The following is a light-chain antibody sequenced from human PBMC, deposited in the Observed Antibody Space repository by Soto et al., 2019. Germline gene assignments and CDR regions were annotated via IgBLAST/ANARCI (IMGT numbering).Light chain of an antibody. CDR2: DVT. CDR1: SSDVGGYNY. J-gene: IGLJ1*01. CDR3: SSNTTSNTRQIV. V-gene: IGLV2-14*03. Sequence: QSALTQPASVSGSPGQSITISCTGTSSDVGGYNYVSWYQHHPGKAPKLIIYDVTNRPSGVSNPFSGSKSGNTASLTISGLQPEDEADCYCSSNTTSNTRQIVFGTGTKVTVL.